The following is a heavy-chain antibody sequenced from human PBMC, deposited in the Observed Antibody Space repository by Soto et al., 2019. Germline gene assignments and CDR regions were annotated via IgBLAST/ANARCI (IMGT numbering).Heavy chain of an antibody. J-gene: IGHJ6*02. CDR2: IIPIFGTA. V-gene: IGHV1-69*13. Sequence: GASVKVSCKASGGTFSSYAISWVRQAPGQGLEWMGGIIPIFGTANYAQKFQGRVTITADESTSTAYMELSSLRSEDTAVYYCARDWDKGYYYGMDVWGQGTTVTVSS. CDR3: ARDWDKGYYYGMDV. D-gene: IGHD1-26*01. CDR1: GGTFSSYA.